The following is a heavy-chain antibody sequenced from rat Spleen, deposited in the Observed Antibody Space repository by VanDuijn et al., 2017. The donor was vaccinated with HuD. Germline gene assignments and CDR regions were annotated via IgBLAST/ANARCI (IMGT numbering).Heavy chain of an antibody. J-gene: IGHJ2*01. CDR3: TGGKSPGAY. CDR2: ISSGGST. CDR1: GFSLTSYH. D-gene: IGHD1-4*01. V-gene: IGHV2S12*01. Sequence: QVQLKESGPGLVQPSQTLSLTCTVSGFSLTSYHVSWVRQPPGKGLEWIAAISSGGSTYYNSALKSRLSISRDTSKSQVFLKMNSLQTEDTAIYFCTGGKSPGAYWGQGVMVTVSS.